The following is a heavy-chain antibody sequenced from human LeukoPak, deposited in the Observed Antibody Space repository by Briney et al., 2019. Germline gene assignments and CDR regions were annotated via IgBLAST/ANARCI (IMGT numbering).Heavy chain of an antibody. D-gene: IGHD1-26*01. V-gene: IGHV3-23*01. CDR2: ISGSGDNM. Sequence: GGSLRLSCAASGFTFSSYEMNWVRQAPGKGLEWVSSISGSGDNMDYADSVKGRFTISRDNSKNTLYLQMNSLRGEDTAVDYCARDGYSGSYYRLYYFFMDVWGKGTTVTVSS. J-gene: IGHJ6*03. CDR1: GFTFSSYE. CDR3: ARDGYSGSYYRLYYFFMDV.